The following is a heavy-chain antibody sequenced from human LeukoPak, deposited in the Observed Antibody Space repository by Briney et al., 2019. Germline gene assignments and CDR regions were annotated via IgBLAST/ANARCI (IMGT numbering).Heavy chain of an antibody. CDR3: EKEHIAATGTGWFDP. J-gene: IGHJ5*02. CDR1: GFPFGSYA. Sequence: PGRSLRLFCVGSGFPFGSYAIHWVRQAPGGGLEGLAVISFDGSNKHYADSAKGRFTIPRDNSKNTLYLQMNRVNLAETGVYFCEKEHIAATGTGWFDPWGQGTLVTVSS. V-gene: IGHV3-30-3*01. CDR2: ISFDGSNK. D-gene: IGHD6-13*01.